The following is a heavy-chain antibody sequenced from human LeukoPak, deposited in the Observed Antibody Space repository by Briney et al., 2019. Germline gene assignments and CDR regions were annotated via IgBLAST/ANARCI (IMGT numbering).Heavy chain of an antibody. CDR3: ARGALGSYDY. Sequence: GGPLRLSCAASGFAFSDFYMFWIRQAPGKGLEWISYISNSGSTLYYADSVKGRFTISRDNDKNLLYLQMNSLRADDTAVYYCARGALGSYDYWGQGTLVTVSS. CDR2: ISNSGSTL. V-gene: IGHV3-11*01. CDR1: GFAFSDFY. J-gene: IGHJ4*02. D-gene: IGHD3-10*01.